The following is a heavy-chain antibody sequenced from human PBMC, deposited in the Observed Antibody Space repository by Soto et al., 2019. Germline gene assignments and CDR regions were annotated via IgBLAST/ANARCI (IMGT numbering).Heavy chain of an antibody. V-gene: IGHV3-43D*04. CDR2: ISWDGGST. CDR1: GFTVDEYA. Sequence: GSLRLSCAASGFTVDEYAMHWGRQAPGKGLEWVSLISWDGGSTYYADSVKGRFTISRDNSKNSLYLQMNSLRAEDTALYYCAKDERDSSGYYYYYYYGMDVWGQGTTVTVSS. D-gene: IGHD3-22*01. J-gene: IGHJ6*02. CDR3: AKDERDSSGYYYYYYYGMDV.